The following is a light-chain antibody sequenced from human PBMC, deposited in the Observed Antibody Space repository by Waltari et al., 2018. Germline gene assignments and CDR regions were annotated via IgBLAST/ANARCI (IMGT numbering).Light chain of an antibody. CDR1: QSVGGAY. J-gene: IGKJ2*01. V-gene: IGKV3-20*01. Sequence: IVLTPPPVTLSLSPGERATLPCRTSQSVGGAYLAWHQQKPGQAPRLLIYVASTRATGIPDRFSGSGSGTDFTRTISRVEPEDFAVYYCQQYASAPDTFGPGTRLEIK. CDR2: VAS. CDR3: QQYASAPDT.